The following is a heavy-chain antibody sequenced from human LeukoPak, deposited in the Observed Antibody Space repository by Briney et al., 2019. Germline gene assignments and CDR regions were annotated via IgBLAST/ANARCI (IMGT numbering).Heavy chain of an antibody. V-gene: IGHV3-7*01. D-gene: IGHD1-14*01. CDR2: INEDGSER. CDR3: ARGGVRRGYYDY. Sequence: GGSLRLSCAASGFTFSSYSMNWVRQDPGKGLEWVANINEDGSERYYVDSVRGRFTISRDNAKNSLYLQMNSLRTEDTAIYYCARGGVRRGYYDYWGQGTLVTVSS. CDR1: GFTFSSYS. J-gene: IGHJ4*02.